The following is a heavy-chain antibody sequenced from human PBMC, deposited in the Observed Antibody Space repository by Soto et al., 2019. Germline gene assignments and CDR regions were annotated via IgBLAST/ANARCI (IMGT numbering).Heavy chain of an antibody. CDR3: ARAGSSPVFDY. J-gene: IGHJ4*02. V-gene: IGHV3-53*01. CDR1: GFTFSSYA. D-gene: IGHD2-15*01. CDR2: IYSGGST. Sequence: GGSLRLSCAASGFTFSSYAMSWVRQAPGKGLEWVSVIYSGGSTYYADSVKGRFTISRDKSKNTLYLQMNSLRAEDTAVYYCARAGSSPVFDYWGQGTLVTVSS.